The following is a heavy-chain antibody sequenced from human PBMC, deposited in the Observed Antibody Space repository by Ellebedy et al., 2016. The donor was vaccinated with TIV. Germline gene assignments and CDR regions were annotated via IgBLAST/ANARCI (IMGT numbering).Heavy chain of an antibody. V-gene: IGHV1-3*01. D-gene: IGHD6-13*01. CDR1: GYSFTTYA. Sequence: AASVKVSCKASGYSFTTYAMHWVRQAPGQRLEWMGWINAGNGKTKYSQKFQGRVTITRDTSASTAYMQLSSLRSEDTAVYYCARERYSRVELDYWGQGTLVTVSS. CDR2: INAGNGKT. J-gene: IGHJ4*02. CDR3: ARERYSRVELDY.